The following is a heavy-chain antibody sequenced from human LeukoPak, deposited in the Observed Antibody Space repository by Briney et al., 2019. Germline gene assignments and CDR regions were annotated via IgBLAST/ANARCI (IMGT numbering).Heavy chain of an antibody. Sequence: GGSLRLSCTASGFTFRSYGMHWVRQAPGKGLEWVALIWYDGSNKYYADSVKGRLTISRDNSKNTLYLQMNSLRAEDTAVYYCAREGPRGNSQFDYWGQGTLVTVSS. CDR1: GFTFRSYG. D-gene: IGHD2/OR15-2a*01. J-gene: IGHJ4*02. CDR3: AREGPRGNSQFDY. V-gene: IGHV3-33*01. CDR2: IWYDGSNK.